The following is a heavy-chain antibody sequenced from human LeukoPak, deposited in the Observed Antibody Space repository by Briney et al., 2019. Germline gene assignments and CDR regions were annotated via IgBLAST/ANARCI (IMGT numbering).Heavy chain of an antibody. Sequence: SETLSLTCTVSGGSISSGDYYWSWIRQPPGKGLEWIGYIYYSGSTYYNPCLKSRVTISVDTSKNQFSLKLSSVTAADTAVYYCAREGIRVNYYYYGMDVWGQGTTVTVSS. CDR2: IYYSGST. CDR3: AREGIRVNYYYYGMDV. CDR1: GGSISSGDYY. V-gene: IGHV4-30-4*01. D-gene: IGHD2/OR15-2a*01. J-gene: IGHJ6*02.